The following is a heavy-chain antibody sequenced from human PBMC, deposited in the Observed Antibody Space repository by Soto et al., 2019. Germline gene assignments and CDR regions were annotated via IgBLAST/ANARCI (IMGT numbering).Heavy chain of an antibody. CDR2: IYYSGST. D-gene: IGHD6-19*01. Sequence: SETLSLTCTVSGGSISSGDYYWSWIRQPPGKVLEWIGYIYYSGSTYYNPSLKSRVTISVDTSKNQFSLKLSSVTAADKAVYYRARDKGWLGKVFYYYYGMDVWGQGTTVTVSS. J-gene: IGHJ6*02. V-gene: IGHV4-30-4*01. CDR1: GGSISSGDYY. CDR3: ARDKGWLGKVFYYYYGMDV.